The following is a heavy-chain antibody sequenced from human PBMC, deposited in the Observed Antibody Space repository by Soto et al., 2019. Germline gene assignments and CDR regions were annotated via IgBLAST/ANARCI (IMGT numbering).Heavy chain of an antibody. CDR2: IYWDDDK. J-gene: IGHJ4*02. V-gene: IGHV2-5*02. Sequence: QITLKESGPTLVKPTQTLTLTCTFSGFSLSTTRVGVGWIRQPPGKALEWLALIYWDDDKRYSPFLKSRLTITKDTSKNPVVLTMTNMDPMYTATSFCAHTLVAGLGYYFDYWGQGTLVTVSS. D-gene: IGHD6-19*01. CDR1: GFSLSTTRVG. CDR3: AHTLVAGLGYYFDY.